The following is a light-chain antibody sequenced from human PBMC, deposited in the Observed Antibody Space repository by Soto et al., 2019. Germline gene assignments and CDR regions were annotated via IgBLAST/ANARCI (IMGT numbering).Light chain of an antibody. CDR3: QQYGTTLFT. Sequence: IVLTQSPGTLSLSPGERATLSCGASQSVTNNFLAGYQQKPGQAPRLLIYGASSRATGVPDRFSGSGSGTDFTLTISRLEPGDFAVYYCQQYGTTLFTFGPGTKVDIK. CDR2: GAS. V-gene: IGKV3-20*01. J-gene: IGKJ3*01. CDR1: QSVTNNF.